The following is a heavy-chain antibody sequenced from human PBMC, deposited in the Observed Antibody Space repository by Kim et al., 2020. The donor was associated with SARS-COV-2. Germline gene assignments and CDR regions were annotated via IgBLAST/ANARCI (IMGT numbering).Heavy chain of an antibody. Sequence: SVKGRFTIARDNAKNSLYLQMNSLRAEDTAVYYCARDRPRYSYGYEGVDYWGQGTLVTVSS. CDR3: ARDRPRYSYGYEGVDY. D-gene: IGHD5-18*01. V-gene: IGHV3-11*01. J-gene: IGHJ4*02.